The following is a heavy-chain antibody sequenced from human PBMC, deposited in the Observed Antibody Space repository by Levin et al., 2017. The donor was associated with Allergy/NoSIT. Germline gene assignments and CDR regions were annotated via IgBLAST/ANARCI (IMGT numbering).Heavy chain of an antibody. CDR2: ISGSGGSI. J-gene: IGHJ4*02. CDR3: AKAAVGSTNCYGN. Sequence: GESLKISCVASGFSFSTYAMSWVRQAPGKGLEWVSVISGSGGSIHYADSVKGRFSISRDNSKNTVYLQMNSLRAEDTALYYCAKAAVGSTNCYGNWGQGILVTVSS. CDR1: GFSFSTYA. D-gene: IGHD2-2*01. V-gene: IGHV3-23*01.